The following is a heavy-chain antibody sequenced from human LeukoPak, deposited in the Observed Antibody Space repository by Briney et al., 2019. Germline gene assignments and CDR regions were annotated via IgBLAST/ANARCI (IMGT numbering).Heavy chain of an antibody. CDR1: GFTFDDYA. J-gene: IGHJ3*02. V-gene: IGHV3-9*01. D-gene: IGHD6-19*01. CDR2: ISWSSGSI. Sequence: AGRSLRLSCAASGFTFDDYAMHWVRQAPGKGLEWVSGISWSSGSIGYADSVKGRFTISRDNAKNTLYLQMNSLRAEDTAVYYCARVSSSGWYRDDAFDIWGQGTMVTVSS. CDR3: ARVSSSGWYRDDAFDI.